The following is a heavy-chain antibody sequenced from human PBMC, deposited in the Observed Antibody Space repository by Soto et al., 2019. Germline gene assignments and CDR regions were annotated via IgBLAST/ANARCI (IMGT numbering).Heavy chain of an antibody. V-gene: IGHV3-15*01. Sequence: EERLVESGGGLVKPGGSLRLSCAVSGFNFNNDWMNWVRQAPGKGLEWVGRIKRKTHEGKADYAANVKGRFPISRDDSANMLYLQMNSLKSEDTAVYYCATLPHHSNFDFWGQGTLVTVSS. J-gene: IGHJ4*02. CDR1: GFNFNNDW. D-gene: IGHD6-13*01. CDR3: ATLPHHSNFDF. CDR2: IKRKTHEGKA.